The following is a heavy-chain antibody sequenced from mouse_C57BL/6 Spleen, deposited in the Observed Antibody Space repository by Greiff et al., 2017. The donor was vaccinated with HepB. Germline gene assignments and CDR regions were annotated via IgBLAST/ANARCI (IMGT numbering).Heavy chain of an antibody. V-gene: IGHV1-64*01. Sequence: QVQLQQPGAELVKPGASVKLSCKASGYTFTSYWMHWVKQRPGQGLEWIGMIHPNSGSTNYNEKFKSKATLTVDKSSSTAYMQLSSLTSEASAVYYCARHPMCYYAMDYWGQGTSVTVSS. J-gene: IGHJ4*01. CDR3: ARHPMCYYAMDY. D-gene: IGHD6-5*01. CDR1: GYTFTSYW. CDR2: IHPNSGST.